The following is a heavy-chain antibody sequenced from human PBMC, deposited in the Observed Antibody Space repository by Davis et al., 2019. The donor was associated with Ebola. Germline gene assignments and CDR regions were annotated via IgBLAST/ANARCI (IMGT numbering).Heavy chain of an antibody. J-gene: IGHJ6*02. CDR3: AREYYDILTGPLGMDV. CDR1: GGSISSYY. CDR2: IYYSGST. V-gene: IGHV4-59*01. D-gene: IGHD3-9*01. Sequence: SETLSLTCTVSGGSISSYYWNWIRQPPGKGLEWIGYIYYSGSTNYNPSLKSRVTISVDTSKNQFSLKLISVTAADTAVYYCAREYYDILTGPLGMDVWGQGTTVTVSS.